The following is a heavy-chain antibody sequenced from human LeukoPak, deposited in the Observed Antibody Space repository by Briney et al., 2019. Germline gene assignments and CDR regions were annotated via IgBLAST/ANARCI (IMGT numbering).Heavy chain of an antibody. Sequence: ASVKVSCKSSGYTFTRHYLHWVRQAPGQGLEWVGLINPTGTSSWSAQKLQGRVTMTTDTSTSTAYMELRSLRSDDTAVYYCARDREWLLPSWFDPWAQGTLVTVPS. CDR1: GYTFTRHY. CDR2: INPTGTSS. CDR3: ARDREWLLPSWFDP. J-gene: IGHJ5*02. D-gene: IGHD3-3*01. V-gene: IGHV1-46*01.